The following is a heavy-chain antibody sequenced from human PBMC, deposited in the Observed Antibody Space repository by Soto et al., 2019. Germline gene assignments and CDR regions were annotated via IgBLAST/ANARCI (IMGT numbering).Heavy chain of an antibody. CDR2: MSTSGADI. Sequence: QLVESGGGLIQTGGSMRLSCIGSEYSFSSFEMNLVRQAPWKGLEWVSYMSTSGADIKYADSVKGRFTVSRDNSKNSLFLQMDSLRADDTAIYYCARTLGNWYFDLWGRGTLVTVSS. J-gene: IGHJ2*01. CDR3: ARTLGNWYFDL. CDR1: EYSFSSFE. D-gene: IGHD7-27*01. V-gene: IGHV3-48*03.